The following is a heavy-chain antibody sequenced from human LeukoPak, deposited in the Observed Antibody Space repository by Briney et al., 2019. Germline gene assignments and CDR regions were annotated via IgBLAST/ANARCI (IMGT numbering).Heavy chain of an antibody. CDR1: GGSFSGYY. CDR3: ARSLDYLWDSYRPGSWFDP. CDR2: INHSGST. J-gene: IGHJ5*02. Sequence: SETLSLTCAVYGGSFSGYYWSWIRQPPGKGLEWIGEINHSGSTNYNPSLKSRVTISVDTSKNQFSLKLSSVTAADTAVYYCARSLDYLWDSYRPGSWFDPWGQGTLVTVSS. D-gene: IGHD3-16*02. V-gene: IGHV4-34*01.